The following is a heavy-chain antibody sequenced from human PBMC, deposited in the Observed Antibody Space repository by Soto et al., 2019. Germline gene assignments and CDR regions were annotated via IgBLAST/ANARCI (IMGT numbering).Heavy chain of an antibody. CDR2: ISWNSGSI. CDR1: GFTFDDYA. J-gene: IGHJ6*02. CDR3: AKQGRIAAAGQAFYGMDV. D-gene: IGHD6-13*01. Sequence: EVQLVESGGGLVQPGRSLRLSCAASGFTFDDYAMHWVRQAPGKGLEWVSGISWNSGSIGYADSVKGRFTISRDNAKNSLYLHMSSLRAEDAALYYCAKQGRIAAAGQAFYGMDVWGQGTTVTVSS. V-gene: IGHV3-9*01.